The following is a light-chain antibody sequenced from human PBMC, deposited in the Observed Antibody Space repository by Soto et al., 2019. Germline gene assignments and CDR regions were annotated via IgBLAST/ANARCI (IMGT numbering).Light chain of an antibody. V-gene: IGKV3-20*01. Sequence: EIVLTQSPGTLSLSPGERATLSCRASQSISSNYLAWHQQKSGQTPRLLIYGASSRATGIPDRFSGSGSGTDFTLTISRLEPEDFAVYYCQQYGSPPWTFGQGTKVEIK. J-gene: IGKJ1*01. CDR2: GAS. CDR3: QQYGSPPWT. CDR1: QSISSNY.